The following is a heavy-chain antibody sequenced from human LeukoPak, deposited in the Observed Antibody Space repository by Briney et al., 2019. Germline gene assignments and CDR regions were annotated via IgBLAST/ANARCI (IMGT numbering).Heavy chain of an antibody. Sequence: PSETLSLTCAVYGGSFSGYYWSWIRQPPGKGLEWIGEINHSGSTNYNPSLKSRVTISVDTSKNQFSLKLSSVTAADTAVYYCARHWDGSYYFDYWGQGTLVTVSS. CDR3: ARHWDGSYYFDY. D-gene: IGHD5-24*01. J-gene: IGHJ4*02. CDR2: INHSGST. V-gene: IGHV4-34*01. CDR1: GGSFSGYY.